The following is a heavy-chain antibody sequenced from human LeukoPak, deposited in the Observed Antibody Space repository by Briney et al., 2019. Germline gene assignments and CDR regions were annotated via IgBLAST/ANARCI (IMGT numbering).Heavy chain of an antibody. CDR1: GGSISSSSYY. Sequence: SETLSLTCTVSGGSISSSSYYWGWIRQPPGKGLEWIGSIYYSGSTYYNPSLKSRVTISVDTSKNQFSLKLSSVTAADTAVYYCARLLSVVPAAISRGAFDYWGQGTLVTVSS. D-gene: IGHD2-2*01. CDR2: IYYSGST. V-gene: IGHV4-39*01. CDR3: ARLLSVVPAAISRGAFDY. J-gene: IGHJ4*02.